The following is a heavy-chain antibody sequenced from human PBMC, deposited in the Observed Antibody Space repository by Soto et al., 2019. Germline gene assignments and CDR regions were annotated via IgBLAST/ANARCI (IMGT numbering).Heavy chain of an antibody. CDR3: ARGLQCPQVRGVIRDLDPGDAFDI. Sequence: QVQLQQWGAGLLKPSETLSLTCAVYGGSFSGYYWSWLRQPPGKGLEWIGEINHSGSTNYNPSLKSRIAILLDTSKNQFSLKLSSVMAADTAVYYCARGLQCPQVRGVIRDLDPGDAFDIWGQGTMVTVSS. D-gene: IGHD3-10*01. CDR2: INHSGST. J-gene: IGHJ3*02. CDR1: GGSFSGYY. V-gene: IGHV4-34*01.